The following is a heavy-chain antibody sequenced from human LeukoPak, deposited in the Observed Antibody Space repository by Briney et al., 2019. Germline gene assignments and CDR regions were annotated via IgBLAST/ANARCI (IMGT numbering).Heavy chain of an antibody. CDR2: ISGSSDYI. V-gene: IGHV3-21*01. CDR1: GFTFSGYS. D-gene: IGHD2-2*01. Sequence: GGSLRLSCAASGFTFSGYSMNWVRQAPGKGLEWVSSISGSSDYIFYADLPKGRLTISRDNAKNSVYLQMNSLRADDTAVYYCAGDLPAATSWGQGTLVTVSS. CDR3: AGDLPAATS. J-gene: IGHJ4*02.